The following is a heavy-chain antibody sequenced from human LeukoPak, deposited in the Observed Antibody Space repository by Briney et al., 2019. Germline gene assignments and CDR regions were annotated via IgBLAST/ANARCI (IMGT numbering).Heavy chain of an antibody. V-gene: IGHV3-72*01. CDR3: AREGSGWSGGFGAFDI. CDR1: GFTSSDHY. J-gene: IGHJ3*02. CDR2: TRNKANSYTT. D-gene: IGHD6-19*01. Sequence: GGSPRLSCAASGFTSSDHYIDCVRQAPGNGLERVSRTRNKANSYTTEYAASVKGRFTISRDDSKNSLYLQMNSLKTEDTAVYYCAREGSGWSGGFGAFDIWGQGTMVTVSS.